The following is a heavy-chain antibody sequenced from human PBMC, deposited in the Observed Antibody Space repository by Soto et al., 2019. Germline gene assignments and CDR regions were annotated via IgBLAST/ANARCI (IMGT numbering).Heavy chain of an antibody. J-gene: IGHJ4*02. V-gene: IGHV3-23*01. D-gene: IGHD3-10*01. CDR1: GFTFRNYA. CDR3: AKGYASASFNGVVFDY. CDR2: ISGSGGSA. Sequence: GGSLRLSCAVSGFTFRNYAMSWVRQAPGKGLEWVSAISGSGGSAHYADSVKGRFTISRDNSESTLYLQMNSLRAEDTAVYYCAKGYASASFNGVVFDYWGQGTLVTVSS.